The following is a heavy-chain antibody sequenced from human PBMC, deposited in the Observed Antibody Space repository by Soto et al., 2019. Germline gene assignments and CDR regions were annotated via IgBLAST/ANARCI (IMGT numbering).Heavy chain of an antibody. D-gene: IGHD3-10*01. CDR1: GYTFTSYG. V-gene: IGHV1-18*01. Sequence: QVQLVQSGAEVKKPGASVKVSCKASGYTFTSYGISWVRQAPGQGLEWMGWISAYNGNTNYAQKLQGRVTMTTDTPASAAYMELRGLRSDDTAVYYCARVQRYGSGSYYNVHYYYSYMDVWGKGTTVTVSS. CDR3: ARVQRYGSGSYYNVHYYYSYMDV. J-gene: IGHJ6*03. CDR2: ISAYNGNT.